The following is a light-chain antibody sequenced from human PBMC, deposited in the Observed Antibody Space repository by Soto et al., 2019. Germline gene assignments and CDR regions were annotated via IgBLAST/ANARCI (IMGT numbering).Light chain of an antibody. V-gene: IGKV3-20*01. CDR2: GAS. CDR3: HQYDSSPLT. Sequence: EIVLTQSPGTLSLSTGERATLSCRDSQSVSSSYLAWYQQKPGQAPRLLIYGASSRATGIPDRFSGSGSGTDFTLTISRLEPEDFAVYYCHQYDSSPLTFGGGTKVEIK. J-gene: IGKJ4*01. CDR1: QSVSSSY.